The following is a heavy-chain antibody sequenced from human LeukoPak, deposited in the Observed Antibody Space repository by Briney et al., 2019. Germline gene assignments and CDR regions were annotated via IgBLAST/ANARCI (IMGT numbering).Heavy chain of an antibody. Sequence: SETLSLTCAVYGGSFSGYYWSWIRQPPGKGLEWIGEINHSGSTNYNPSLKSRVTISVDTSKNQFSLKLSSVTAADTAVYYCATVSRVAVGWHKKKYYYYYMDVWGKGTTVTVSS. D-gene: IGHD5-24*01. V-gene: IGHV4-34*01. CDR1: GGSFSGYY. J-gene: IGHJ6*03. CDR2: INHSGST. CDR3: ATVSRVAVGWHKKKYYYYYMDV.